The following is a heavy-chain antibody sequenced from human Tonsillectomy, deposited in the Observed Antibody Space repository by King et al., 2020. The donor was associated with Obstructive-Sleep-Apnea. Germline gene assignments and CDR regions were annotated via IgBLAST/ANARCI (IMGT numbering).Heavy chain of an antibody. CDR2: INPNNGNT. V-gene: IGHV1-18*01. J-gene: IGHJ4*02. CDR1: GYTFMNYG. CDR3: ATIDGSGLFFES. D-gene: IGHD6-19*01. Sequence: QLVQSGADVKKPGASVKVSCKASGYTFMNYGITWVRQASGQGLEWMGWINPNNGNTDYAQKLQGRVTMTTDTSTSTAYMELRSLKSDDTAVYYCATIDGSGLFFESWGPGTPVTVSS.